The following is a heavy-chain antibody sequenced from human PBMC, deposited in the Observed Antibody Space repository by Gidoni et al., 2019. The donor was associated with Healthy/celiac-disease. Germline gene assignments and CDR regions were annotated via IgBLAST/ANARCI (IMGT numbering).Heavy chain of an antibody. D-gene: IGHD3-22*01. Sequence: EVQLLESGGGLVQPGGSLRLSCAASGFTFSSYARSWGRQAPGKGLEWVTAISGVCGSTCYADSVKDRFTISRGNSKNTLNLQMTRLRAEDTAVDDYAKSLSVGVEMIVVAIFDYWGQGTLVTVSS. CDR1: GFTFSSYA. J-gene: IGHJ4*02. CDR3: AKSLSVGVEMIVVAIFDY. CDR2: ISGVCGST. V-gene: IGHV3-23*01.